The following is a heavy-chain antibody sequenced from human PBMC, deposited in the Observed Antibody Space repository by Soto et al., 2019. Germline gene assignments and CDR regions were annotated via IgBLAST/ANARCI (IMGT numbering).Heavy chain of an antibody. Sequence: ASVKVSCKASGYTFTSYDINWVRQATGQGLEWMGWMNPNSGNTGYAQKLQGRVTMTRNTSINTAYMELSSLRSEDTAVYYCARFIQLPGMDVWGQGTTVTVSS. CDR3: ARFIQLPGMDV. CDR1: GYTFTSYD. J-gene: IGHJ6*02. D-gene: IGHD5-18*01. V-gene: IGHV1-8*01. CDR2: MNPNSGNT.